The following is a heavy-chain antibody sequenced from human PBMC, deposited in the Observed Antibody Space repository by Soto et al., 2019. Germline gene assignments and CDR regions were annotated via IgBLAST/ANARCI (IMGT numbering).Heavy chain of an antibody. CDR3: ARRGTISSAHHFDH. D-gene: IGHD6-6*01. CDR2: ITSSGSNT. J-gene: IGHJ4*02. V-gene: IGHV3-11*01. CDR1: GFTFSGYN. Sequence: QVQLVESGGGLVKPGGSLRLSCAASGFTFSGYNMSWIRQAPGKGLEWVSYITSSGSNTFDAESVKGRFTISRDNTMNLLYLQMNSLSAEDTAMYYCARRGTISSAHHFDHWGQGTPVTVSS.